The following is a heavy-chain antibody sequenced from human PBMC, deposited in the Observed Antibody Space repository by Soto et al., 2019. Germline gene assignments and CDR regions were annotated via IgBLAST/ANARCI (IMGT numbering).Heavy chain of an antibody. J-gene: IGHJ4*02. Sequence: VGSLRLSCAASGFTFSDYYMSWIRQAPGKGLEWVSYVSSSGSTIYYADSVKGRFTISRDNAKKSLYLQMNSLRAEDTAVYYCARDWTAAYSFDYWGQGTLVTVSS. CDR3: ARDWTAAYSFDY. CDR2: VSSSGSTI. D-gene: IGHD6-13*01. CDR1: GFTFSDYY. V-gene: IGHV3-11*01.